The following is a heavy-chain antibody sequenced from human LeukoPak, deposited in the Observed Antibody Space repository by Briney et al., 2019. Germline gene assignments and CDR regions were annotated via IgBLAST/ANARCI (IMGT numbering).Heavy chain of an antibody. CDR3: ARHAYYAILTGYYDGYYFDY. Sequence: SETLSLTCTASGGSISSYYWSWIRQPPGKGLEWIGYIYISGSTNYNPSLKSRVTISVDTSKNQFSLTLSSVTAADTGVYYCARHAYYAILTGYYDGYYFDYWGQGTLVTVSS. CDR1: GGSISSYY. J-gene: IGHJ4*02. V-gene: IGHV4-4*09. CDR2: IYISGST. D-gene: IGHD3-9*01.